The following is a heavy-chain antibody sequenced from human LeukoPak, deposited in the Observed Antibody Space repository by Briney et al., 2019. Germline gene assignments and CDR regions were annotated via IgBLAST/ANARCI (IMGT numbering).Heavy chain of an antibody. V-gene: IGHV5-51*01. CDR3: ARQWTEFDRCDYHFWYFDR. D-gene: IGHD3-3*02. Sequence: GESLMILSKGSGYKFIRYWFAWLRQTPDKGLEWMGIVYPGDSDARYSPSFQGQVNISADRSNSVAYLQWNTLKASDSAVYYCARQWTEFDRCDYHFWYFDRWGRVVRVIVSS. CDR1: GYKFIRYW. CDR2: VYPGDSDA. J-gene: IGHJ2*01.